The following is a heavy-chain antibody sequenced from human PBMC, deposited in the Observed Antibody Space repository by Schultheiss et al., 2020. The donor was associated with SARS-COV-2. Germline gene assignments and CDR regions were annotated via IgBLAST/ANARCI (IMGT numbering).Heavy chain of an antibody. V-gene: IGHV4-4*07. D-gene: IGHD3-10*01. CDR1: GGSISSYY. J-gene: IGHJ3*02. Sequence: SETLSLTCTVSGGSISSYYWSWIRQPAGKGLEWIGRIYTSGSTNYNPSLKSRVTMSVATSKKQFSLKLSSVTAADTAVYYCARDEYGSGRKRSAFDIWGQGTMVTVSS. CDR2: IYTSGST. CDR3: ARDEYGSGRKRSAFDI.